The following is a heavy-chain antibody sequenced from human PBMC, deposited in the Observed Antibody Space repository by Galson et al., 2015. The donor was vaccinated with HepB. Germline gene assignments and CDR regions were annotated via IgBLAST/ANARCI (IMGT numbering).Heavy chain of an antibody. J-gene: IGHJ3*02. CDR2: IWYDGSNK. CDR3: ARHYGGNSGGAFDI. V-gene: IGHV3-33*01. CDR1: GFTFSSYG. Sequence: SLRLSCAASGFTFSSYGMHWVRQAPGKGLEWVAVIWYDGSNKYYADSVKSRFTISRDNSKNTLYLQMNSLRAEDTAVYYCARHYGGNSGGAFDIWGQGTMVTVSS. D-gene: IGHD4-23*01.